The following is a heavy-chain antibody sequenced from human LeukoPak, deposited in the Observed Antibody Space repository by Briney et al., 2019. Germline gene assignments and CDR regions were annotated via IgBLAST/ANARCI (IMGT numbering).Heavy chain of an antibody. Sequence: GASVKVSCKASGYTFTGYYTHWVRQAPGQGLEWMGWISAYNGNTNYAQKLQGRVTMTTDTSTSTAYMELRSLRSDDTAVYYCARDFDRGRYCSSTSCPYFDYWGQGTLVTVSS. CDR2: ISAYNGNT. CDR1: GYTFTGYY. V-gene: IGHV1-18*04. D-gene: IGHD2-2*01. CDR3: ARDFDRGRYCSSTSCPYFDY. J-gene: IGHJ4*02.